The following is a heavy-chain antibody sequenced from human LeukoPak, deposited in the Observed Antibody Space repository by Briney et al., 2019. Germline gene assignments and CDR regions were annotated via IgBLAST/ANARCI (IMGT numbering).Heavy chain of an antibody. CDR1: GFTFSTYS. V-gene: IGHV3-48*04. CDR3: ARDSIYSDHSGYYFDY. CDR2: TSGGGDTI. D-gene: IGHD3-22*01. Sequence: PGGSLRLSCAASGFTFSTYSMNWVRQAPGKGLEWVAATSGGGDTIYYADSVKGRFTVSRDNAENSVYLQMNSVRAEDTAVYYCARDSIYSDHSGYYFDYWGQGTLVIFSS. J-gene: IGHJ4*02.